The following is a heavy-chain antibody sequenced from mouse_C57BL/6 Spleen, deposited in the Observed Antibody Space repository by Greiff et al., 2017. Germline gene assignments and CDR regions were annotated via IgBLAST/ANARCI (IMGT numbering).Heavy chain of an antibody. V-gene: IGHV5-6*02. CDR1: GFTFSSYG. CDR3: ARRAGTSWYFDV. Sequence: EVKLVESGGDLVKPGGSLKLSCAASGFTFSSYGMSWVRQTPDKRLEWVATISSGGSYTYYPDSVKGRFTISRDNAKNTLYLQMSSLKSEDTAMYYCARRAGTSWYFDVWGTGTTVTVSS. CDR2: ISSGGSYT. J-gene: IGHJ1*03. D-gene: IGHD3-3*01.